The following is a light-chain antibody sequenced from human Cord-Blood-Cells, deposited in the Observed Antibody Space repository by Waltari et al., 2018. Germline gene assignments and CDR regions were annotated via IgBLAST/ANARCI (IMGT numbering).Light chain of an antibody. CDR3: SSYTSSSTHNYV. V-gene: IGLV2-14*03. CDR1: SSDVGGYNY. CDR2: GVS. J-gene: IGLJ1*01. Sequence: QSALTQPASVSGSPGQSITISCTGTSSDVGGYNYVSWYQQHPGKAPKLMIYGVSNRPSGVSNRFSGSKSGNTASLTISGLQAEDEADYYCSSYTSSSTHNYVFGTGTKVTVL.